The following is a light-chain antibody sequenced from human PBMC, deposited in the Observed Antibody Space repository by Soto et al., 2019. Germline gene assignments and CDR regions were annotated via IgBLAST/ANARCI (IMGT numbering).Light chain of an antibody. CDR3: QQRSNWWT. Sequence: DIQMTQSPYSLSAAVGDRVTIACRASQNINTYLNWYQQKPGKAPKLLMFDAASLQSGVPSRFSGSGSRTDFTLTISSLEPEDFAVYYCQQRSNWWTFGQGTKVEIK. J-gene: IGKJ1*01. CDR1: QNINTY. CDR2: DAA. V-gene: IGKV1-39*01.